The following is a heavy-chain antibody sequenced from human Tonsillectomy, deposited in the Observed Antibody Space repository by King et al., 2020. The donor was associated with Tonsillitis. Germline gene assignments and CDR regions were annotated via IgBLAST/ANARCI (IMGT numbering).Heavy chain of an antibody. J-gene: IGHJ5*02. D-gene: IGHD4-17*01. CDR1: GFTFSGYE. Sequence: VQLVESGGGLVQPGGSLRLSCAASGFTFSGYEMNWVRQAPGKGLEWVSYISSSGSIIYYADSVKGRFTISRDNAMNSLYLQMNSLRAEDTALYYCARDTGYGDYYWFDPWGQGTLVTVSS. CDR2: ISSSGSII. CDR3: ARDTGYGDYYWFDP. V-gene: IGHV3-48*03.